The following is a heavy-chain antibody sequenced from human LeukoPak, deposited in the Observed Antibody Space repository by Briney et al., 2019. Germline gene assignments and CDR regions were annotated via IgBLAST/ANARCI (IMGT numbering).Heavy chain of an antibody. V-gene: IGHV3-13*05. CDR3: ARGVYDSSGYYSYFDY. CDR2: IGTAGDP. D-gene: IGHD3-22*01. Sequence: GGSLRLSCAASGFTFSSYDMHWICHATGKGLEWVSAIGTAGDPYYPGSVKGRFTISRENAKNSLYLQMNSLRAGDTAVYYCARGVYDSSGYYSYFDYWGQGTLVTVSS. CDR1: GFTFSSYD. J-gene: IGHJ4*02.